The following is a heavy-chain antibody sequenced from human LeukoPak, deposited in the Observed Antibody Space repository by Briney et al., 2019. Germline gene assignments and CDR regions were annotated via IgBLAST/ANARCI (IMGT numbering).Heavy chain of an antibody. CDR1: GFTFSSYD. Sequence: GGSLRLSCAASGFTFSSYDMSWVRQAPGKGLEWVSVISGSGGSTYYADSVKGRFTISRDNSKNTLYLQMNSLRAEDTVVYYCAKDEFSYSSSWSDPYDYWGQGTLVTVSS. D-gene: IGHD6-13*01. CDR3: AKDEFSYSSSWSDPYDY. J-gene: IGHJ4*02. V-gene: IGHV3-23*01. CDR2: ISGSGGST.